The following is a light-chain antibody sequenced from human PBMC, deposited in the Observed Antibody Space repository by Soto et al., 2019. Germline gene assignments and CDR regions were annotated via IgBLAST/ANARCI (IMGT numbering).Light chain of an antibody. Sequence: IQITQSPSTLAGYVDGRVTITCLASQTISSWLAWYQQKPGKAPQLLIYKASTLKSGVPSRFSGSGSGTEFTLTIGSLQPDDFATYYCQQDNIYSEAFGQGTKVDIK. CDR3: QQDNIYSEA. V-gene: IGKV1-5*03. J-gene: IGKJ1*01. CDR1: QTISSW. CDR2: KAS.